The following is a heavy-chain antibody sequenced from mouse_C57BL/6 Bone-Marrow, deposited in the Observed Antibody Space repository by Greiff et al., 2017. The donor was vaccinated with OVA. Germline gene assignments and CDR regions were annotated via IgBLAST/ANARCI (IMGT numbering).Heavy chain of an antibody. Sequence: VQLQQPGAELVKPGASVKMSCKASGYTFTSYWITWVKQRPGQGLEWIGDIYPGSGSTNYNEKFKSKATLTVDTSSSTAYMQLISLKSEDSAVYYCARGEPRYFYVWGTGTTVTVSS. CDR3: ARGEPRYFYV. V-gene: IGHV1-55*01. J-gene: IGHJ1*03. CDR1: GYTFTSYW. CDR2: IYPGSGST.